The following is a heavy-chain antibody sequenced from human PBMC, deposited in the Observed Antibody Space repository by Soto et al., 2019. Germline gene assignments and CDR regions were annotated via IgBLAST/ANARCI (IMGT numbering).Heavy chain of an antibody. V-gene: IGHV1-46*01. D-gene: IGHD3-22*01. J-gene: IGHJ4*01. CDR3: AINYYDSSGYLY. CDR1: GHTLIDYY. Sequence: ASVKVSCKTSGHTLIDYYMHWVRQAPGQGLDWLGKIDPSGNGTSYAERFQGRITLTSDTSTKTVYVELSSLRSEDTAIYYCAINYYDSSGYLYWGAGTMVAV. CDR2: IDPSGNGT.